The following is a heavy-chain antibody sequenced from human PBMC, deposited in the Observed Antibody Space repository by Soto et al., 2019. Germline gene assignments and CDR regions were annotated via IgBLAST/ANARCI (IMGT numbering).Heavy chain of an antibody. CDR1: GYTFTGYY. Sequence: ASVKVSCKASGYTFTGYYMHWVRQAPGQGLEWMGWINPNSGGTNYAQKFQGWVTMTRDTSISTAYMELSRLRSDDTAVYYCARPSNPNHDAFDIWGQGTMVTVSS. CDR2: INPNSGGT. D-gene: IGHD7-27*01. V-gene: IGHV1-2*04. J-gene: IGHJ3*02. CDR3: ARPSNPNHDAFDI.